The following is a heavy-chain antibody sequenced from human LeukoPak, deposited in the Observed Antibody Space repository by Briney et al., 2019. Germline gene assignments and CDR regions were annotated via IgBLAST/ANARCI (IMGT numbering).Heavy chain of an antibody. D-gene: IGHD5-18*01. CDR1: GFAFSNYF. V-gene: IGHV3-7*05. J-gene: IGHJ5*02. CDR3: ARDLGDSQHLSWFGP. CDR2: INEDGSVK. Sequence: PGESLKISFAASGFAFSNYFMSWVRQAPGEGLEWVGNINEDGSVKYYVDSVKGRFTISRDNAKNLLYLQMNSLRAEDTAVYFCARDLGDSQHLSWFGPWGQGTLVTVSS.